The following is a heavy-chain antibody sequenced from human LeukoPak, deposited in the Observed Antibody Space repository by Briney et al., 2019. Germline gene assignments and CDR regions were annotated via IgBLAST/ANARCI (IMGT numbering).Heavy chain of an antibody. D-gene: IGHD6-13*01. Sequence: SETLPLTCTVSGGSISSYYWSWIRQPPGKGLEWIGYIYYSGSTNYNPSLKSRVTISVDTSKNQFSLKLSSVTAADTAVYYCAKEGSSSWYQLLDYYYYYMDVWGKGTTVTVSS. V-gene: IGHV4-59*01. CDR2: IYYSGST. CDR1: GGSISSYY. CDR3: AKEGSSSWYQLLDYYYYYMDV. J-gene: IGHJ6*03.